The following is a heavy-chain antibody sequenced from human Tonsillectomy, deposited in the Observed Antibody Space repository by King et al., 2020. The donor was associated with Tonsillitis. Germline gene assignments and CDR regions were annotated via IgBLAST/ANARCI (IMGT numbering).Heavy chain of an antibody. CDR3: ARHGSAYSVDY. J-gene: IGHJ4*02. CDR1: GFTFSSYG. V-gene: IGHV3-23*03. D-gene: IGHD2-21*01. Sequence: VQLVESGGGLVQPGGSLRLSCEASGFTFSSYGMSWVRQAPGQGLEWVSLIHANTGITSYADSVRGRFTISRANSKNTLDLQMNSLRADDTAVYYCARHGSAYSVDYWGQGTLVTVSS. CDR2: IHANTGIT.